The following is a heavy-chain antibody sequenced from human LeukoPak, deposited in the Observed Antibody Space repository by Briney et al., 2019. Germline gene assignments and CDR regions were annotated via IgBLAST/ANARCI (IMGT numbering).Heavy chain of an antibody. CDR2: INHSGST. CDR1: GGSFSGYY. J-gene: IGHJ1*01. CDR3: ARDEGKFYYDSSGYLGEYFQH. Sequence: SETLSLTCAVYGGSFSGYYWSWIRQPPGKGLEWIGEINHSGSTNYNPSLKSRVTISVDTSKNQFSLKLSSVTAADTAVYYCARDEGKFYYDSSGYLGEYFQHWGQGTLVTVSS. D-gene: IGHD3-22*01. V-gene: IGHV4-34*01.